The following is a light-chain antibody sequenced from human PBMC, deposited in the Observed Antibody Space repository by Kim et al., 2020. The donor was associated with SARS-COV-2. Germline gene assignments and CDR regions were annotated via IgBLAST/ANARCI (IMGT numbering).Light chain of an antibody. Sequence: SYELTQPPSVSVSPGQTASITCSGSKLGDKYAYWYQKKPGQSPVLVIYQHTKRPSGISQRFSGSSSGNTATLTISRAQTMDEAYYYCQAWDSSTAVFGGGTKVTVL. J-gene: IGLJ3*02. V-gene: IGLV3-1*01. CDR2: QHT. CDR3: QAWDSSTAV. CDR1: KLGDKY.